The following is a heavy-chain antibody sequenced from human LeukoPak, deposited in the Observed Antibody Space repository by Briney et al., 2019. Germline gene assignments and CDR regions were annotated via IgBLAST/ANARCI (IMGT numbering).Heavy chain of an antibody. CDR3: ASVKTYAIVPAAGVGY. CDR2: ISGSGGST. Sequence: PGGSLRLSCAASGFTFSSYAMSWVRQAPGEGLEWVSAISGSGGSTYYADSVKGRFTISRDNSKNSLYLQMNSLRAEDTAVYYCASVKTYAIVPAAGVGYWGQGTLVTVSS. V-gene: IGHV3-23*01. D-gene: IGHD2-2*01. CDR1: GFTFSSYA. J-gene: IGHJ4*02.